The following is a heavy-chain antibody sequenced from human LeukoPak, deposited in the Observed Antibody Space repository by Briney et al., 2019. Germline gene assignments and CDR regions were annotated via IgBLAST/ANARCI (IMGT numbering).Heavy chain of an antibody. CDR1: GYTFTSYA. V-gene: IGHV1-3*01. J-gene: IGHJ3*02. CDR3: AGEQIVGATQGAFDI. D-gene: IGHD1-26*01. Sequence: ASVKVSCKASGYTFTSYAMHWVRQAPGQRLEWMGWINAGNGNTKYSQKFQGRVTITRDTSASTAYMELSSLRSEDTAVYYCAGEQIVGATQGAFDIWGQGTMVTVSS. CDR2: INAGNGNT.